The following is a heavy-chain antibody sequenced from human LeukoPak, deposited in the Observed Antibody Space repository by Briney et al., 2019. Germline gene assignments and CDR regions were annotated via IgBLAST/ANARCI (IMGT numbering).Heavy chain of an antibody. CDR2: IYYSGST. D-gene: IGHD1-26*01. Sequence: SETLSLTCTVSGGSISSYYWSWIRQPPGKGLEWIGYIYYSGSTNYNPSLKSRVTISVDTSKNQFSLKLSSVTAADTAVYYCARFTIVGATALVSAFDIWGQGTVVTVSS. CDR3: ARFTIVGATALVSAFDI. V-gene: IGHV4-59*08. J-gene: IGHJ3*02. CDR1: GGSISSYY.